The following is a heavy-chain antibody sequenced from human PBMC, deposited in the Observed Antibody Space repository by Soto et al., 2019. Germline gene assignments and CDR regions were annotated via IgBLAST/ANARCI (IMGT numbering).Heavy chain of an antibody. Sequence: PGGSLRLSCTGSGFTFSRYNMHWVRQAPGKGLEWVAYVTTSGDTMFYADSVEGRFAISRDVAKNSVHLQMNSLGDEDTAVYYCVREEASGSSGLTYHYYYNGMDVWGQGTTVTVSS. D-gene: IGHD3-10*01. CDR1: GFTFSRYN. V-gene: IGHV3-48*02. CDR2: VTTSGDTM. J-gene: IGHJ6*02. CDR3: VREEASGSSGLTYHYYYNGMDV.